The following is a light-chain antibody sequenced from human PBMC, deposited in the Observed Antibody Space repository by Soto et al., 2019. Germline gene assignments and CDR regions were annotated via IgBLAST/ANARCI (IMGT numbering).Light chain of an antibody. CDR2: GAS. J-gene: IGKJ1*01. Sequence: EIEMTQSPATLSLAPWERVTLSCRASESVSTNLAWYQQKAGQAPRLLIYGASARATRIPARFSGSGSGTEFTLTISSLQPDDFATYYCQQYHSYPWTFGQGTKVDIK. CDR3: QQYHSYPWT. CDR1: ESVSTN. V-gene: IGKV3-15*01.